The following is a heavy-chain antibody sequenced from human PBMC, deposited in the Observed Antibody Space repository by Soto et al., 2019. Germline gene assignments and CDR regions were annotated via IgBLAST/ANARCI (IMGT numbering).Heavy chain of an antibody. V-gene: IGHV3-30*18. CDR1: GFTFSSYG. J-gene: IGHJ4*02. CDR2: ISYDGSNK. D-gene: IGHD3-22*01. CDR3: AKLHYDSSGYQPDY. Sequence: GGSLRLSCAASGFTFSSYGMHWVRQAPGKGLEWVAVISYDGSNKYYADSVKGRFTISRDNSKNTLYLQMNSLRAEDTAVYYCAKLHYDSSGYQPDYWGEGTLVAV.